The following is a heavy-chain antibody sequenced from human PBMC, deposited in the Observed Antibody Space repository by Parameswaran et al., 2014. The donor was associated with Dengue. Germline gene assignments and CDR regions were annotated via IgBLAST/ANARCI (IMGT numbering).Heavy chain of an antibody. Sequence: WVRQAPGQRLEWIGWIVVGSGNTDYAQQFQERVTITRDMSTSTAYMELNNLTSEDTAVYYCAADSGGWNHVSFYNALDVWGQGTTVTVSS. V-gene: IGHV1-58*01. CDR3: AADSGGWNHVSFYNALDV. J-gene: IGHJ6*02. D-gene: IGHD1-1*01. CDR2: IVVGSGNT.